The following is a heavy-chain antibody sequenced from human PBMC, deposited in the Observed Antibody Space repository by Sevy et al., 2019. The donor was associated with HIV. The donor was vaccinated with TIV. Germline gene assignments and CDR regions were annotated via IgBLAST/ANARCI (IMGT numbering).Heavy chain of an antibody. CDR2: CDPQDGET. J-gene: IGHJ5*02. V-gene: IGHV1-24*01. D-gene: IGHD2-15*01. Sequence: ASVKVSCKVSGYTLTKLSIHWVRQAPGKGLEWMGDCDPQDGETIYAERFQGRLTMTVDTSTDTAYMELSSLTSEDTAVYYCATVGLRYYSGASSYQGDWFDPWGQGTLVTVSS. CDR3: ATVGLRYYSGASSYQGDWFDP. CDR1: GYTLTKLS.